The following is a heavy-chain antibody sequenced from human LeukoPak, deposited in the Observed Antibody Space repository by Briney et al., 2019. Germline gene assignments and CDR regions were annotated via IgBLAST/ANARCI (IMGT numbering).Heavy chain of an antibody. D-gene: IGHD5-12*01. CDR2: ISWNSGSI. V-gene: IGHV3-9*01. J-gene: IGHJ4*02. CDR3: AKSGGLTITALDFDY. Sequence: PGGSLRLSCAASGFTFDDYAMHWVRHAPGKGLEWVSGISWNSGSIGYADSVKGRFTISRDNAKNSLYLQMNSLRAEDTALYYCAKSGGLTITALDFDYWGQGTLVTVSS. CDR1: GFTFDDYA.